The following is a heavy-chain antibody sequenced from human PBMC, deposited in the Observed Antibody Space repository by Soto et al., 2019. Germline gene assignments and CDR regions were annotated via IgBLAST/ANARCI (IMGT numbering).Heavy chain of an antibody. CDR3: ARWDLDW. Sequence: QVQLVDSGGGVVQPGKSLRLSCAASGFTFSHHGIHWVRQAPGKGLEWVAVIWYDGSLKYYGDSVQGRFTVSRDNSKNTVYLQMDSLRAEDSAVYYCARWDLDWWGQGPLVTVSS. CDR2: IWYDGSLK. CDR1: GFTFSHHG. J-gene: IGHJ4*02. D-gene: IGHD2-21*01. V-gene: IGHV3-33*01.